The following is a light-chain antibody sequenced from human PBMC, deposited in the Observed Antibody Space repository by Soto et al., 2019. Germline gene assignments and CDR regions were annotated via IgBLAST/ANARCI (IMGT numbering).Light chain of an antibody. CDR2: EVR. V-gene: IGLV2-14*01. J-gene: IGLJ1*01. CDR3: SSYTSSSPCV. Sequence: QSVLTQPASVSGSPGQASTISCTGTSSAVGGYKHVSWYQQHPGKARMRMIYEVRNRPSGVSNRFPGSKSGNTGSLTISRLQAEDEADYYCSSYTSSSPCVFGSGTKVTVL. CDR1: SSAVGGYKH.